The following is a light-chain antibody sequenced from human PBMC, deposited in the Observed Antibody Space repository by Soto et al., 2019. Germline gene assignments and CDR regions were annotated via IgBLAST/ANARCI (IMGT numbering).Light chain of an antibody. CDR2: AAS. CDR3: QQRSNWPPET. V-gene: IGKV1-9*01. CDR1: QAISTY. J-gene: IGKJ1*01. Sequence: DIQLTQSPSLLSASVGDRVTITCRASQAISTYLAWCQQTSGKAPKLLISAASTLQRGVPSRFSGSGSGTQFTLTISSLQPEDFATYYCQQRSNWPPETSGQGTKVDIK.